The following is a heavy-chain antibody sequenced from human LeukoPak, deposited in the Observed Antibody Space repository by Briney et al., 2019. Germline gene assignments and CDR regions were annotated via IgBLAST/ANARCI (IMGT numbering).Heavy chain of an antibody. CDR3: ATTPVAGYFDY. CDR2: INPNSGGT. V-gene: IGHV1-2*02. CDR1: GYTFTSYY. Sequence: ASVKVSCKASGYTFTSYYIHWVRQAPGQGLEWMGWINPNSGGTNYAQKFQGRVTMTRDTSISTAYMELSRLRSDDTAVYYCATTPVAGYFDYWGQGTLVTVSS. J-gene: IGHJ4*02. D-gene: IGHD6-19*01.